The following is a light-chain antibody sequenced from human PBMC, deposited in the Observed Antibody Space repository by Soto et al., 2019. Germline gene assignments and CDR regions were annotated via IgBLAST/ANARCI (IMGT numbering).Light chain of an antibody. CDR2: GAS. J-gene: IGKJ5*01. V-gene: IGKV3-20*01. CDR3: QQYSSSPPMT. CDR1: QSVSSSY. Sequence: EIVLTQSPGTLSLSPGERATLSCRASQSVSSSYLAWYQQKPGQAPRLLIYGASSRATGIPDRFSGSGSGTDFTLTISRLAPEDFAVYYCQQYSSSPPMTFGQGTRLEIK.